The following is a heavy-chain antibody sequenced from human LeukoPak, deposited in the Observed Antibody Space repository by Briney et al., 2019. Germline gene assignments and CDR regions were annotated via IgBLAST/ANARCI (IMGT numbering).Heavy chain of an antibody. CDR2: IYYSGST. Sequence: PSQTLSLTCSVSGGSISSYYWSWIRQPPGNGLEWNGYIYYSGSTNYNPSLKTPVTISVDTSKNPFSLRLSSVTAADTAVYYCARVTGYIVEDYFDYWGQGTLVTVSS. V-gene: IGHV4-59*01. D-gene: IGHD3-22*01. CDR3: ARVTGYIVEDYFDY. CDR1: GGSISSYY. J-gene: IGHJ4*02.